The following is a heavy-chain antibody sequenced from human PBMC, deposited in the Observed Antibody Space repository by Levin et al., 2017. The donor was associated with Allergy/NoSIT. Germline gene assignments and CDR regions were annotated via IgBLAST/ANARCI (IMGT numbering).Heavy chain of an antibody. CDR3: ARGGGDFCSGDSGGRCDLSDY. CDR1: GFSFSSYW. V-gene: IGHV3-74*01. J-gene: IGHJ4*02. D-gene: IGHD2-15*01. CDR2: IKSDGSDT. Sequence: GGSLRLSCVASGFSFSSYWMHWVRQAPGKGLVWVSRIKSDGSDTSYADSVKGRFTISRDNAKNTLDLQMNSLRAEDTAVYYCARGGGDFCSGDSGGRCDLSDYWGRGTLVTVSS.